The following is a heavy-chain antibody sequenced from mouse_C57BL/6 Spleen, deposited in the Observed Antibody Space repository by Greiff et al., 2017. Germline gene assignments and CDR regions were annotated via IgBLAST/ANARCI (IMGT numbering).Heavy chain of an antibody. Sequence: EVKLLESGGGLVQPGGSMKLSCVASGFTFSNYWMNWVRQSPEKGLEWVAQIRLKSDNYATHYAESVKGRFTISRDDSKSSVYLQMNNLRAEDTGIYYCTGIYYGNLFAYWGQGTLVTVSA. V-gene: IGHV6-3*01. D-gene: IGHD2-1*01. J-gene: IGHJ3*01. CDR3: TGIYYGNLFAY. CDR1: GFTFSNYW. CDR2: IRLKSDNYAT.